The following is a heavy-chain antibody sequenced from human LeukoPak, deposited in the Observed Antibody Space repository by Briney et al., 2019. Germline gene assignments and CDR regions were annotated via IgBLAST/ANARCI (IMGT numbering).Heavy chain of an antibody. CDR3: AWRSGYDPNYYYYMDV. Sequence: SVKVSCKASGGTFSSYAISWVRQAPGQGLEWMGGIIPIFGTANYAQRFQGRVTITTDESTSTAYMELSSLRSEDTAVYYCAWRSGYDPNYYYYMDVWGKGTTVTVSS. D-gene: IGHD5-12*01. CDR1: GGTFSSYA. CDR2: IIPIFGTA. J-gene: IGHJ6*03. V-gene: IGHV1-69*05.